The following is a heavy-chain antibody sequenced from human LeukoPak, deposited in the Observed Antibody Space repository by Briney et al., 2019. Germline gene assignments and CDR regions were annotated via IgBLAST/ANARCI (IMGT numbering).Heavy chain of an antibody. CDR3: ARGFGNNLQRLPRRGLFDY. CDR1: GNSFGDYY. CDR2: IYTSGST. V-gene: IGHV4-4*07. Sequence: SETLSLTCTVSGNSFGDYYWSWIRQPAGKGLEWIGRIYTSGSTTYNPSLKSRVTMSVDTSKSQFSLKLSSVTAADTAVYYCARGFGNNLQRLPRRGLFDYWGQGTLVTVSS. D-gene: IGHD6-25*01. J-gene: IGHJ4*02.